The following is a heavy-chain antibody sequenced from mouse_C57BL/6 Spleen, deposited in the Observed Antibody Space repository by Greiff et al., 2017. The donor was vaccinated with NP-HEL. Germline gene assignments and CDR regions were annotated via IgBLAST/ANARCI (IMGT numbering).Heavy chain of an antibody. CDR1: GYAFSSSW. Sequence: QVQLQQSGPELVKPGASVKISCKASGYAFSSSWMNWVKQRPGKGLEWIGRIYPGDGDTNYNGKFKGQATLTADKSSSTAYMQLSNLASEDSAVYLCARGDTRITRRYFDVWGTGTTVTVSS. D-gene: IGHD2-4*01. J-gene: IGHJ1*03. CDR2: IYPGDGDT. CDR3: ARGDTRITRRYFDV. V-gene: IGHV1-82*01.